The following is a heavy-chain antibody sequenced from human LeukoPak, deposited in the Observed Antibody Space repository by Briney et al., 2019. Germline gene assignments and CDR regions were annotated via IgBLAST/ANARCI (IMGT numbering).Heavy chain of an antibody. V-gene: IGHV3-23*01. D-gene: IGHD7-27*01. CDR3: AKDGGLWVSAHWGDS. J-gene: IGHJ4*02. CDR1: GFTFSSYT. Sequence: GGSLRLSCAASGFTFSSYTMSWVRQAPGKGLEWVSTITTRDGNTYYADSVKGRFTVSRDNSKNTLFLQMNSLRAEDTAVYYCAKDGGLWVSAHWGDSWGRGTLVTVSS. CDR2: ITTRDGNT.